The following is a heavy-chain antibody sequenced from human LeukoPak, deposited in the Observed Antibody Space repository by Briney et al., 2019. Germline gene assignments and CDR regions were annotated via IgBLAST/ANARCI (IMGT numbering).Heavy chain of an antibody. V-gene: IGHV3-9*01. CDR1: GFTFGDYA. D-gene: IGHD4-23*01. CDR2: ISWNSGSI. Sequence: GGSLRLSCAASGFTFGDYAMNWVRQAPGKGLEWVSGISWNSGSIEYADSVKGRFTISRDNAKNSLYLQMNSLRTEDTALYYCAKDNPGGYGGKGGGFDYWGQGTLVTVSS. J-gene: IGHJ4*02. CDR3: AKDNPGGYGGKGGGFDY.